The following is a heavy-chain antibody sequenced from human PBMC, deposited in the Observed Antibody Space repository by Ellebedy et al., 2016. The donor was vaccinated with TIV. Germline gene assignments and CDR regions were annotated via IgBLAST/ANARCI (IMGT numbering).Heavy chain of an antibody. CDR3: AKCQIGYNSREQFHFEY. D-gene: IGHD5-24*01. Sequence: PGGSLRLSCAAPGFSFGGFAMTWVRQAPGKGLEWVSTISGSGGTTYYADSVRGRFTVSRDNSKNTLDLQMNSVRAEDTAVYYCAKCQIGYNSREQFHFEYWGQGSLVTVSS. V-gene: IGHV3-23*01. CDR1: GFSFGGFA. CDR2: ISGSGGTT. J-gene: IGHJ4*02.